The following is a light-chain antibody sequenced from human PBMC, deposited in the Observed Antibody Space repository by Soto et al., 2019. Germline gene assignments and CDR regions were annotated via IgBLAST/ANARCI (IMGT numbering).Light chain of an antibody. V-gene: IGLV2-14*01. Sequence: QSALTQPASVSGSAGQSITISCTGTSSDVGSYNYVSWYQQHPGKAPKLMIYEVSNRPSGVSNRFSGSKSGNTASLTISGLQAEDEADYYCSSYTSSSTWVFGGGTKVAVL. CDR3: SSYTSSSTWV. CDR1: SSDVGSYNY. CDR2: EVS. J-gene: IGLJ3*02.